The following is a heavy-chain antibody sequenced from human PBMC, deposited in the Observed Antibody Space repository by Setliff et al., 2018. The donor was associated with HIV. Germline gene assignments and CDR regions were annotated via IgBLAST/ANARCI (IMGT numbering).Heavy chain of an antibody. CDR1: GDSIRSGSFY. CDR2: IYYVGST. J-gene: IGHJ5*01. Sequence: PSETLSLTCNVSGDSIRSGSFYWAWIRQPPGERPEWSGTIYYVGSTYYNPYLKSRASIFVDTSKNQFSLKLYSVTAADTAVYYCAGGFWGGPLFDPWGRGTLVTVSS. V-gene: IGHV4-39*01. CDR3: AGGFWGGPLFDP. D-gene: IGHD3-3*01.